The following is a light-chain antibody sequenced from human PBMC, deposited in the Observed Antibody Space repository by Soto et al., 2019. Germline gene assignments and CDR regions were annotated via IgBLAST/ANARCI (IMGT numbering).Light chain of an antibody. V-gene: IGKV1-6*01. CDR1: QDIGND. CDR3: LQDYNHPRT. Sequence: IQMTQSPSSMSASVGDRVTITCRASQDIGNDLGWYQQKPGKAPRLLISTASTLESGVPARFSGSGSGTHFILTISSLQPEDFATYFCLQDYNHPRTFGQGTQVEI. CDR2: TAS. J-gene: IGKJ1*01.